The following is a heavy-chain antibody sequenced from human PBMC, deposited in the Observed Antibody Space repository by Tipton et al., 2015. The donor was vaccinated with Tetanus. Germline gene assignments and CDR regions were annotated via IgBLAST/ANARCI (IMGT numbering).Heavy chain of an antibody. Sequence: SLRLSCAASGFIFSSYGIHWVRQAPGKGLEWVAVSWYDGTDKYYADSVKGRFTISRDNSKNTLYLQMNSLRAEDTAEYYCAREADCSGGSCFSGDFDNWGQGTQVTVYS. D-gene: IGHD2-15*01. J-gene: IGHJ4*02. CDR1: GFIFSSYG. V-gene: IGHV3-33*01. CDR2: SWYDGTDK. CDR3: AREADCSGGSCFSGDFDN.